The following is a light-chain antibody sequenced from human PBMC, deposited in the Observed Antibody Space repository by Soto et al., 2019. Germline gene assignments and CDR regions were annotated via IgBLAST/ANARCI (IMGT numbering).Light chain of an antibody. Sequence: DIQMTQSPSSISASDGDRVTITFRASQPISSWLAWYQQVPGQAPYLLIYPASTLQSGVPSRFSGSGSGTDFTLTISSLQPEDFATYYCQQSFTTPSFGQGTRLEIK. V-gene: IGKV1-12*02. CDR1: QPISSW. J-gene: IGKJ5*01. CDR3: QQSFTTPS. CDR2: PAS.